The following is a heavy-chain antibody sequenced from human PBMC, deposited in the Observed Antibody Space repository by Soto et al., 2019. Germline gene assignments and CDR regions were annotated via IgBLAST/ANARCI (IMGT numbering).Heavy chain of an antibody. CDR1: GYTLTELS. Sequence: GPSVKVSCKVSGYTLTELSMHWVRQAPGKGLEWMGGFDPEDGETIYAQKFQGRVTMTEDTSTDTAYMELSSLRSEDTAVYYCATVRWNCCSTSCYWPRGNWFDPWGQGTLVPVSS. CDR2: FDPEDGET. D-gene: IGHD2-2*01. CDR3: ATVRWNCCSTSCYWPRGNWFDP. J-gene: IGHJ5*02. V-gene: IGHV1-24*01.